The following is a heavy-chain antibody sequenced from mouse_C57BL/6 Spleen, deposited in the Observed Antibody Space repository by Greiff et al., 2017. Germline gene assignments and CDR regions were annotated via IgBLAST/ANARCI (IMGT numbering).Heavy chain of an antibody. CDR3: ARGMVRGAMDY. Sequence: VHLVESGPGLVQPSPSLSITCTVSGFSLTSYGVHWVRQSPGQGLEWLGVIGSGGSTDYNAAFISRLSISKDNSKSQVFFKMNSLQADDTDIYYCARGMVRGAMDYWGQGTSVTVSS. CDR1: GFSLTSYG. D-gene: IGHD2-3*01. J-gene: IGHJ4*01. CDR2: IGSGGST. V-gene: IGHV2-2*01.